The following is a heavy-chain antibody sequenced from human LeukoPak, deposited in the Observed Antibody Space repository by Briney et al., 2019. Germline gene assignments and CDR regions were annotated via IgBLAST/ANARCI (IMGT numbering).Heavy chain of an antibody. D-gene: IGHD5/OR15-5a*01. CDR3: AGDQVSAVFDY. CDR2: ISPSGSYT. J-gene: IGHJ4*02. CDR1: GFIFSDFY. Sequence: PGESLRLSCAGSGFIFSDFYMNWIRQAPGKGLEWLAYISPSGSYTTYGDSVKSRFVISRDNTKNSVSLQMDSLRAEDTAVYFCAGDQVSAVFDYWGQGARVTV. V-gene: IGHV3-11*05.